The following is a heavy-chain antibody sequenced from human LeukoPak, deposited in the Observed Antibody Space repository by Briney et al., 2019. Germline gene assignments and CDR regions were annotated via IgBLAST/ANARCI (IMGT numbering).Heavy chain of an antibody. CDR3: ASYGSGSYYTIDY. Sequence: GSLRLSCAASGFTFSSYEMNWVRQAPGKGLEWIGSIYYSGSTYYNPSLKSRVTISVDTSKNQFSLKLSSVTAADTAVYYCASYGSGSYYTIDYWGQGTLVTVSS. D-gene: IGHD3-10*01. V-gene: IGHV4-59*05. CDR2: IYYSGST. CDR1: GFTFSSYE. J-gene: IGHJ4*02.